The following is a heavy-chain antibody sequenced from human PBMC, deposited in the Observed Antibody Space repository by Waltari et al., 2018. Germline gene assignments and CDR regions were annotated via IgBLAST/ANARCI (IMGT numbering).Heavy chain of an antibody. J-gene: IGHJ4*02. CDR1: GFTFSSYS. V-gene: IGHV3-21*01. CDR2: ISSSSSYI. Sequence: EVQLVESGGGLVKPGGSLRLSCAASGFTFSSYSMNWVRQAPGKVLEWVSSISSSSSYIYDADSVKGRFTITRDNAKNTRYLQMNSLRAEDTAVYYCARVHAPGTNDYWGQGTLVTVSS. CDR3: ARVHAPGTNDY. D-gene: IGHD2-8*01.